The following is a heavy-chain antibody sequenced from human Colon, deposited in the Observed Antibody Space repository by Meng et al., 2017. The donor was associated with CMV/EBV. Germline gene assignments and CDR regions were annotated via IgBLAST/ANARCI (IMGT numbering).Heavy chain of an antibody. Sequence: GESLKISCAASGFTFSNSDMNWVRQAPGKGLEWVSGVSWNGSRTHYADSVKGRFIISRDNSRNFLYQQMNSLRAEDTAVYYCARVKEAVAATGFDYWGQGTLVTVSS. CDR1: GFTFSNSD. V-gene: IGHV3-19*01. CDR3: ARVKEAVAATGFDY. J-gene: IGHJ4*02. D-gene: IGHD6-19*01. CDR2: VSWNGSRT.